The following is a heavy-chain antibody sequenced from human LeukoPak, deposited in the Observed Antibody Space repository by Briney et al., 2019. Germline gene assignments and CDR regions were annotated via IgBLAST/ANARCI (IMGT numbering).Heavy chain of an antibody. CDR2: IYYSGST. J-gene: IGHJ4*02. V-gene: IGHV4-39*07. CDR1: GGSISSSSYY. D-gene: IGHD5-18*01. CDR3: ARGQRNTDFRYFDY. Sequence: PSETLSLTCTVSGGSISSSSYYWGWIRQPPGKGLEWIVSIYYSGSTYYNPSLKSRVTISVDTSKNQFSLKLSSVTAADTAVYYCARGQRNTDFRYFDYWGQGTLVTVSS.